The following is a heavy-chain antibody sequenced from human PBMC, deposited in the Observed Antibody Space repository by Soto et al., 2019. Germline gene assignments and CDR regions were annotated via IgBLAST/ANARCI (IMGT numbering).Heavy chain of an antibody. V-gene: IGHV1-24*01. D-gene: IGHD4-17*01. Sequence: ASVKVSCEVSGYTLTELSMHWVRQAPGKGLEWMGGFDPEDGETIYAQKFQGRVTMTEDTSTDTAYMELSSLRSEDTAVYYCATVPRQNYGDYSFDYWGQGTLVTVSS. CDR2: FDPEDGET. CDR1: GYTLTELS. CDR3: ATVPRQNYGDYSFDY. J-gene: IGHJ4*02.